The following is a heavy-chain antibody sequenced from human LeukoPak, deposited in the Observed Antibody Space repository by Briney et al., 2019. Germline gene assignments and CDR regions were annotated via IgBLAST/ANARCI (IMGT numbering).Heavy chain of an antibody. CDR2: ISSSSSYI. CDR3: ARSYDFWSGYDSLYFDY. CDR1: GFTFSSYS. D-gene: IGHD3-3*01. V-gene: IGHV3-21*01. Sequence: PGGSLRLSCAASGFTFSSYSMNWVRQAPGKGLEWVSSISSSSSYIYYADSVKGRFTISRDNAKNSLYLQMNSLRAEDTAVYYCARSYDFWSGYDSLYFDYWGQGTLVTVSS. J-gene: IGHJ4*02.